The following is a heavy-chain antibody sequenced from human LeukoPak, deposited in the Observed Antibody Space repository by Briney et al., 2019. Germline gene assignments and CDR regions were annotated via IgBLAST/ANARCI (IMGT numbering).Heavy chain of an antibody. CDR1: GFNFRSYE. D-gene: IGHD5-18*01. CDR3: ARAYSYGRIFDY. V-gene: IGHV3-48*03. CDR2: ISSSGRTI. J-gene: IGHJ4*02. Sequence: GGSLRLSCAASGFNFRSYEMNWVRQAPGKGLEWVSYISSSGRTIYYADSVKGRFTISRDNAKNSLYLQMNSLRAEDTAVYYCARAYSYGRIFDYWGQGTLVTVFS.